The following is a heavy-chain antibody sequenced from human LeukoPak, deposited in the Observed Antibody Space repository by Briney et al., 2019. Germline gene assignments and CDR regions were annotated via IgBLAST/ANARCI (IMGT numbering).Heavy chain of an antibody. J-gene: IGHJ1*01. Sequence: GGSLRLSCAASGFTFSSYAMSWVRQAPGKGLEWVSAISGSGGSTYYADSVKGRFTISRDNSKNTLYLQMNSLRAEDTAVYYCAKGDILTGYPTEYFQHWGQGTLVTVSS. CDR3: AKGDILTGYPTEYFQH. V-gene: IGHV3-23*01. D-gene: IGHD3-9*01. CDR1: GFTFSSYA. CDR2: ISGSGGST.